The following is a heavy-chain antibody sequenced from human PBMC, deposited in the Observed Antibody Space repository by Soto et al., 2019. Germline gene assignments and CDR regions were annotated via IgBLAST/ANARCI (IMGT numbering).Heavy chain of an antibody. V-gene: IGHV3-30-3*01. CDR3: AKDIPPEIDDFWHGMDV. D-gene: IGHD3-3*01. J-gene: IGHJ6*02. Sequence: QVQLVESGGGVVQPGRSLRLSCAASGFTFSSYAMHWVRQAPGKGLEWVAVISYDGSNKYYADSVKGRFTISRDNSKNTLYLQMNSLRAEDTAVYYCAKDIPPEIDDFWHGMDVWGQGTTVTVSS. CDR2: ISYDGSNK. CDR1: GFTFSSYA.